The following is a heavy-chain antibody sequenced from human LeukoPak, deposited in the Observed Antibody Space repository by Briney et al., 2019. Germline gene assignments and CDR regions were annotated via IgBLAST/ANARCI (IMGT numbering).Heavy chain of an antibody. D-gene: IGHD4/OR15-4a*01. CDR2: IFYSGST. J-gene: IGHJ6*03. CDR3: ARDHLPAGAPGYYMDV. Sequence: SETLSLTCTVSGDDSIDHYYWNWIRQPPGKGLEWIGYIFYSGSTDYNPSLKSRVSFSIDTSKNQFSLMLRSVTAADTAVYYCARDHLPAGAPGYYMDVWGKGTTVTVSS. V-gene: IGHV4-59*01. CDR1: GDDSIDHYY.